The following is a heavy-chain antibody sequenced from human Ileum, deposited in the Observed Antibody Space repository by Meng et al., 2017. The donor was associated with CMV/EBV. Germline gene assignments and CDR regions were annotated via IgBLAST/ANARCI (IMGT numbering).Heavy chain of an antibody. CDR3: ARDKSDPGREGFAH. J-gene: IGHJ4*02. CDR2: ISGYTGNT. CDR1: GYTFSGYG. V-gene: IGHV1-18*01. Sequence: QVQLVQSGPEMKKPGASVTVACTTSGYTFSGYGITWVRQAPGQGLEWMGWISGYTGNTHYGQKIQGRATMTTDTSTNTAYMELRSLRSDDTAVYYCARDKSDPGREGFAHWGQGTLVTVSS.